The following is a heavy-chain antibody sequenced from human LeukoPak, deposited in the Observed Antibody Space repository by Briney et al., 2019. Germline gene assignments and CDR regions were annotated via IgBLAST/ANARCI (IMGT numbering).Heavy chain of an antibody. CDR2: IYYSGST. Sequence: SETLSLTCTVSGGSVSSASYYWNWIRQPPGKGLEWIGYIYYSGSTNYNPSLKSRVTISVDTSKNQFSLKLSSVTAADTAVYYCARKLRWNVGAFDIWGQGTMVTVSS. V-gene: IGHV4-61*01. D-gene: IGHD1-1*01. CDR1: GGSVSSASYY. CDR3: ARKLRWNVGAFDI. J-gene: IGHJ3*02.